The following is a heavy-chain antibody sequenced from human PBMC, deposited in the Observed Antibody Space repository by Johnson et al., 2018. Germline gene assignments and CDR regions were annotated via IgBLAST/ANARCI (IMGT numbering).Heavy chain of an antibody. Sequence: QVQLVQSGGGVVQPGRSLRLSCVASGFTFSTYGMHWVRQAPGQGLEWMAVISDDGSNKYYADSVKGRFTLSRYNSKNTLYLQMNSLRVEDTAVYYCAKGYCSSTSCSPEYWGQGTLVTVSS. CDR3: AKGYCSSTSCSPEY. V-gene: IGHV3-30*18. D-gene: IGHD2-2*01. CDR1: GFTFSTYG. J-gene: IGHJ4*02. CDR2: ISDDGSNK.